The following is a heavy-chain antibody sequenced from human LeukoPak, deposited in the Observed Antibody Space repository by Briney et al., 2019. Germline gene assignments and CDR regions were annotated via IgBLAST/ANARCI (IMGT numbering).Heavy chain of an antibody. CDR2: ISTSSSYI. J-gene: IGHJ4*02. D-gene: IGHD6-19*01. CDR1: GFTFSSYS. Sequence: PGGSLRLSCAASGFTFSSYSMNWVRQAPGKGLEWVSSISTSSSYIYYADSMKGRFTISRDNARNSLYLQMNSLRAEDTAVYYCARQQWLGGAYYFDYWGQGTLVTVSS. CDR3: ARQQWLGGAYYFDY. V-gene: IGHV3-21*01.